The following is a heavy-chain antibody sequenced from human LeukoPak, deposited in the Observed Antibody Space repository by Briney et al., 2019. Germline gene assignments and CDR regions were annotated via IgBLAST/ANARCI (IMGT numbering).Heavy chain of an antibody. CDR3: TLSGGIY. Sequence: GGSLRLSCTASGFTFGDYAMSWVRQAPGKGLEWVGFIRSKAYGGTTEYAASVKGRFTSSRDDSKGIAYLQMNSLKTENTAVYYCTLSGGIYWGQGTLVTVSS. V-gene: IGHV3-49*04. CDR1: GFTFGDYA. J-gene: IGHJ4*02. CDR2: IRSKAYGGTT. D-gene: IGHD2-15*01.